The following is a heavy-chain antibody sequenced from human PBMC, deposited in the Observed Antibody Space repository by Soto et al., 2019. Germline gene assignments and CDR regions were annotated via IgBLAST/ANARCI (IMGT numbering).Heavy chain of an antibody. CDR2: FDPEDGET. V-gene: IGHV1-24*01. J-gene: IGHJ4*02. CDR1: GYTLTELS. D-gene: IGHD4-17*01. CDR3: ATKDYGGYYFDY. Sequence: ASVKVSCKVSGYTLTELSMHWVRQAPGKGLEWMGGFDPEDGETIYAQKFQGRVTMTEDTSTDTAYMELGSLRSEDTAVYYCATKDYGGYYFDYWGQGTLVTVSS.